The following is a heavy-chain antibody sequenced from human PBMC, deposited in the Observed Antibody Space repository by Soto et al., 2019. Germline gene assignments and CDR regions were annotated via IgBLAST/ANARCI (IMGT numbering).Heavy chain of an antibody. CDR2: ISSSSSYI. V-gene: IGHV3-21*01. D-gene: IGHD6-19*01. Sequence: PGGSLRLSCAASGFTFSSYSMNWVRQAPGKGLEWVSSISSSSSYIYYADSVKGRFTISRDNAKNSLYLQMNSLRAEDTAVYYCARMAVAALYVDYWGQGTLVTVSS. CDR3: ARMAVAALYVDY. CDR1: GFTFSSYS. J-gene: IGHJ4*02.